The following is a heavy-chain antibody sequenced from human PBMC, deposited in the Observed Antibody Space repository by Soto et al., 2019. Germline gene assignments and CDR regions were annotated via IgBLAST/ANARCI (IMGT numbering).Heavy chain of an antibody. CDR2: IYYSGST. CDR3: ARTPYSSGWPQPDFDY. Sequence: SETLSLTCTVSGGSISSYYWSWIRQPPGKGLEWIGYIYYSGSTNYNPSRKSRVTLSVDTSKNQFSLKLSSVTAADTAVYYCARTPYSSGWPQPDFDYWGQGTLVTVSS. CDR1: GGSISSYY. J-gene: IGHJ4*02. V-gene: IGHV4-59*08. D-gene: IGHD6-19*01.